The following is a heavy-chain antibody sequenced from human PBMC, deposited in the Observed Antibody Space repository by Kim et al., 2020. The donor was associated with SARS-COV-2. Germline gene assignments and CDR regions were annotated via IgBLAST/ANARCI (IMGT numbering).Heavy chain of an antibody. CDR2: IYYSGST. J-gene: IGHJ4*02. CDR1: GGSISSSSYY. V-gene: IGHV4-39*01. Sequence: SETLSLTCTVSGGSISSSSYYWGWIRQPPGKGLEWIGSIYYSGSTYYNPSLKSRVTISVDTSKNQFSLKLSSVTAADTAVYYCARLEWIQLWSLFDYWGQGTLVTVSS. D-gene: IGHD5-18*01. CDR3: ARLEWIQLWSLFDY.